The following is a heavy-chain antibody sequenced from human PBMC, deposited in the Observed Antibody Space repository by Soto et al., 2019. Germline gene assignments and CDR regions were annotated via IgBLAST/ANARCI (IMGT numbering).Heavy chain of an antibody. D-gene: IGHD2-2*01. Sequence: GGSLRLSCAASGFTFSSYGMHWVRQAPGKGLEWVAVISYDGSNKYYADSVKGRFTISRDNSKNTLYLQMKSLKTEDTALFYCATSSSTCHGGVCYFDFWGQGTLVTVSS. J-gene: IGHJ4*02. CDR1: GFTFSSYG. CDR2: ISYDGSNK. V-gene: IGHV3-30*03. CDR3: ATSSSTCHGGVCYFDF.